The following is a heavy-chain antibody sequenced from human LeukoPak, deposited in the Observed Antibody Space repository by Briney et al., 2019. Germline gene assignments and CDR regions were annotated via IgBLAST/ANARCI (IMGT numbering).Heavy chain of an antibody. V-gene: IGHV5-51*01. J-gene: IGHJ4*02. CDR1: GYSFTTYW. CDR2: IFPGDSDT. D-gene: IGHD1-26*01. CDR3: ARRSSIVGARGWDY. Sequence: GESLKISCKGSGYSFTTYWIGWVRQMPGKGLEWMGIIFPGDSDTIYSPSFQGQVTISADKSINTAYLQWSSLKASDTAMYYCARRSSIVGARGWDYWGQGTLVTVSS.